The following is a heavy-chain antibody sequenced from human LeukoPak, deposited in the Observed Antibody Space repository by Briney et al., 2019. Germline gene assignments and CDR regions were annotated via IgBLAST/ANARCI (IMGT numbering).Heavy chain of an antibody. D-gene: IGHD1-1*01. CDR1: GGSFSGYY. Sequence: PSETLSLTCAVYGGSFSGYYWSWIRQPPGKGLEWIGEINHSGSTNYNPSLKSRVIISVDTSKNQFSLKLSSVTAADTAVYYCARRLDGWNDGTNDYWGQGTLVTVSS. V-gene: IGHV4-34*01. CDR3: ARRLDGWNDGTNDY. CDR2: INHSGST. J-gene: IGHJ4*02.